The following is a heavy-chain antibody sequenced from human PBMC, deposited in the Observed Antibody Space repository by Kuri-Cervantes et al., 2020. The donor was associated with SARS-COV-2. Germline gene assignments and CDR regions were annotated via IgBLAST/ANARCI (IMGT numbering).Heavy chain of an antibody. V-gene: IGHV3-74*01. J-gene: IGHJ6*02. D-gene: IGHD2-2*01. CDR1: GFTFSGHW. CDR3: ARARLRFVVVPAAAGDV. Sequence: GESLKISCAASGFTFSGHWIHWVRQAPGKGLVWVSRINPDGSYTNNADSVKGRFTLSRDNAKNMLFLQMNSLRAEDTAVYYCARARLRFVVVPAAAGDVWGQGTTVTVSS. CDR2: INPDGSYT.